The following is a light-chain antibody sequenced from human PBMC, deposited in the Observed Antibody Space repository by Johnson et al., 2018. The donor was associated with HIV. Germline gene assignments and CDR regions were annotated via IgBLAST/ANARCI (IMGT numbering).Light chain of an antibody. CDR3: GTWDSSLSAPQV. Sequence: QPVLTQPPSVSAAPGQKVTISCSGSSSNIGNNYVSWYQQLPGTAPKLLIYDNNKRPSGIPDRFSGSKSGTSATLGITGLQTGDEADYYCGTWDSSLSAPQVFGTGTKVTVL. V-gene: IGLV1-51*01. J-gene: IGLJ1*01. CDR1: SSNIGNNY. CDR2: DNN.